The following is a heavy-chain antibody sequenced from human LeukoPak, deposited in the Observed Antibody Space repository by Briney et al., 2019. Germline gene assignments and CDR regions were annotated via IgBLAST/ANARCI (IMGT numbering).Heavy chain of an antibody. V-gene: IGHV2-70*04. CDR3: AREMYPYSDSSGQHRD. J-gene: IGHJ4*02. D-gene: IGHD3-22*01. CDR1: GFSLSTSGMR. CDR2: LDWDDDK. Sequence: SGAALVKPTQTLTLTCTFSGFSLSTSGMRVSWIRQPPGKALEWLARLDWDDDKFYSTFLKTRLAISKDNSQHQVGRTMTNVDPVDTATSYGAREMYPYSDSSGQHRDWGQGTLVTVSS.